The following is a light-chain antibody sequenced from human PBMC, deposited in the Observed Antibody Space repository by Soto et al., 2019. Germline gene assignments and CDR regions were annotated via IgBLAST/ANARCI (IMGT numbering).Light chain of an antibody. CDR3: MQALQTPLT. CDR2: LGS. J-gene: IGKJ4*01. CDR1: QSLLHANGYNY. V-gene: IGKV2-28*01. Sequence: DIVMTQSPRSLPVTPGEPASISCRSSQSLLHANGYNYLDWYRQKPGQSPQLLINLGSNRASGVPDRISGSGSGTDFTLKISRVEAEDVGVYYCMQALQTPLTFGGGTKVEIK.